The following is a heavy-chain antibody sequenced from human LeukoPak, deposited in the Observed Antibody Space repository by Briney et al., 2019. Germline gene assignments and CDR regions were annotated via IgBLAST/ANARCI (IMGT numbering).Heavy chain of an antibody. Sequence: GGSLRLSCAASGFTFSSYAMSWVRQAPGKGLEWVSAISESGGFTRHADSVKGRFTISRDNSKNTLYLQMSSLRAEDTAVYSCARESSGGQYFFDHWGQGILVTVSS. V-gene: IGHV3-23*01. CDR1: GFTFSSYA. J-gene: IGHJ4*02. CDR2: ISESGGFT. CDR3: ARESSGGQYFFDH. D-gene: IGHD3-10*01.